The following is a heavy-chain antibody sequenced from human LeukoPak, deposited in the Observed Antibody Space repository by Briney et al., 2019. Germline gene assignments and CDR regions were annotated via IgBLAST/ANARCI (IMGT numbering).Heavy chain of an antibody. J-gene: IGHJ3*02. CDR3: AWIQLWLRAFDI. V-gene: IGHV3-11*01. CDR1: GFTFSDYY. D-gene: IGHD5-18*01. Sequence: GGSLRLSCAASGFTFSDYYMSWIRQAPGKGLEWVSYISSSGSTIYYADSVKGRFTISRDNAKNSLYLQMNSLRAEDTAVYYCAWIQLWLRAFDIWGQGTMVTVSS. CDR2: ISSSGSTI.